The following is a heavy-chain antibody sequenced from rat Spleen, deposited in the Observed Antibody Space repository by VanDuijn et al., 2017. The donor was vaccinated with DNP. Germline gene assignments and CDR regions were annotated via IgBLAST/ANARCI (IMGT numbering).Heavy chain of an antibody. D-gene: IGHD4-1*01. V-gene: IGHV2-65*01. CDR2: IRNGGST. CDR1: GFSLTGYY. Sequence: QVQLKETGPGLVQPTQTLSITCTVSGFSLTGYYLQWVRQTPGKGLEWMGFIRNGGSTEYNSEFRSRLTISRDTSKNQVFLKMNSLKIDDTGVYYCARGYNNYGFAYWGQGTLVTVSS. CDR3: ARGYNNYGFAY. J-gene: IGHJ3*01.